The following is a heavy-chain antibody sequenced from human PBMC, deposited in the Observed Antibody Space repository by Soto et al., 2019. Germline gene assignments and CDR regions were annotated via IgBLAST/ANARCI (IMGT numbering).Heavy chain of an antibody. CDR1: GFTFSSYA. CDR2: ISGSDGGT. Sequence: EVQLLESGGGWVQPGGSLRLSCAASGFTFSSYAMTWVRQAPGKGLEWVSGISGSDGGTYYTDYVKGRFTISRDNSKNTLYLQMNSLRAEDTAVYYCAKDHREWIQLSWYDAWGQGTLVTVSS. CDR3: AKDHREWIQLSWYDA. J-gene: IGHJ5*02. D-gene: IGHD5-18*01. V-gene: IGHV3-23*01.